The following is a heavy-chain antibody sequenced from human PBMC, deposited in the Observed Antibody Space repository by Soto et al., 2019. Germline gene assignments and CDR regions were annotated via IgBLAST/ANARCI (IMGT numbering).Heavy chain of an antibody. J-gene: IGHJ6*02. Sequence: QVQLVQSGAEVKKPGASVKVSCKASGYTFTGYYMHWVRQAPGQGLEWMGWINPNSGGTNYAQKFQGRVTMTRDTSISTAYMELSRLRSDDTAVYYCARSYYYESSGQAYYYYGMDVWGQGTTVTVSS. CDR1: GYTFTGYY. V-gene: IGHV1-2*02. CDR3: ARSYYYESSGQAYYYYGMDV. D-gene: IGHD3-22*01. CDR2: INPNSGGT.